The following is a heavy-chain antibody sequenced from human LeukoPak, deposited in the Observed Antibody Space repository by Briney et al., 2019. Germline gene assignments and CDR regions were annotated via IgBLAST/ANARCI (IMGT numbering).Heavy chain of an antibody. CDR3: AKEMYDYVWEYYFDY. D-gene: IGHD3-16*01. CDR1: GFTFSSYA. Sequence: GGSLRLSCAASGFTFSSYAMSWVRQAPGKGLEWVAVISYDGSNKYYADSVKGRFTISRDNSKNTLYLQMNSLRAEDTAVYYCAKEMYDYVWEYYFDYWGQGTLVTVSS. V-gene: IGHV3-30*18. J-gene: IGHJ4*02. CDR2: ISYDGSNK.